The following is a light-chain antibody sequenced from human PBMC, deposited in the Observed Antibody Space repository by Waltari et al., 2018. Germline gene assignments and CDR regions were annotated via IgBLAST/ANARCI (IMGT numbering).Light chain of an antibody. Sequence: SSVLTQPPSAWVAPGDTASITCGGDNVGSKSVHWYQQKPGQAPLLVVYDDSARPSGIPDRFSASNSGNTATLTISRVENGDEADYYCQVWDTTSDRVVFGGGTKLTVL. V-gene: IGLV3-21*02. CDR3: QVWDTTSDRVV. CDR1: NVGSKS. J-gene: IGLJ2*01. CDR2: DDS.